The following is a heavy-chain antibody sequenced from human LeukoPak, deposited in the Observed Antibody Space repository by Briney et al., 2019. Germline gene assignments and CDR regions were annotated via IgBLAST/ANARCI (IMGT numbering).Heavy chain of an antibody. CDR3: ARVVRGYSGSYSRFDP. D-gene: IGHD1-26*01. CDR2: IYSGGST. CDR1: GFTVSTDY. V-gene: IGHV3-66*02. Sequence: GGSLRLSCAASGFTVSTDYMTWVRQAPGKGLEWVSVIYSGGSTYFADSVKGRFTISRGNSKNTLYLQMNSLRAEDTAVYYCARVVRGYSGSYSRFDPWGQGTLVTVSS. J-gene: IGHJ5*02.